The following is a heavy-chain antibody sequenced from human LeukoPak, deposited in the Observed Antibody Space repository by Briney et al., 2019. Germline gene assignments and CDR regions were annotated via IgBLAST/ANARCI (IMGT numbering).Heavy chain of an antibody. CDR2: ISSSSSTI. J-gene: IGHJ3*02. CDR3: ARRNWGSGGGFDI. CDR1: GFTFSSYS. V-gene: IGHV3-48*04. D-gene: IGHD7-27*01. Sequence: PGGSLRLSCAASGFTFSSYSMNWVRQAPGKGLEWVSYISSSSSTIYYADSVKGRFTISRDNAKNSLYLQMNSLRAGDTAVYYCARRNWGSGGGFDIWGQGTMVTVSS.